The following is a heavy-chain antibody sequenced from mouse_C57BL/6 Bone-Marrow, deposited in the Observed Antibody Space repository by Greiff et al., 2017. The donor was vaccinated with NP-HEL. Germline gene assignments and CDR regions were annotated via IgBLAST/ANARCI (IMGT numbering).Heavy chain of an antibody. J-gene: IGHJ2*01. Sequence: VQLQESGAELARPGASVKLSCKASGYTFTSYGIRWVKQRTGQGLEWIGEIYTRSGNPYYNEKFKGKATLTADKSSSTAYMELRSLTSEDSAVYFCARSIYYGNLHFDYWGQGTTLTVSS. CDR1: GYTFTSYG. V-gene: IGHV1-81*01. D-gene: IGHD2-1*01. CDR3: ARSIYYGNLHFDY. CDR2: IYTRSGNP.